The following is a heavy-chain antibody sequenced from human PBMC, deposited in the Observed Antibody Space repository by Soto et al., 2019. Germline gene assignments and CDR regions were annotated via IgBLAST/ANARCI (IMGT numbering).Heavy chain of an antibody. CDR1: GFTFSTYA. CDR2: ISYDGSNK. D-gene: IGHD6-19*01. Sequence: QVPLVESGGGVVQPGRSLRLSCAASGFTFSTYAMHWVRQAPGKGLEWVAVISYDGSNKYYADSVKGRFTISRDNSKTTLYLQMTSLRAEDTAVYYCARDKSPYSSGWHNRHFDYWGQGTLVTVSS. CDR3: ARDKSPYSSGWHNRHFDY. J-gene: IGHJ4*02. V-gene: IGHV3-30-3*01.